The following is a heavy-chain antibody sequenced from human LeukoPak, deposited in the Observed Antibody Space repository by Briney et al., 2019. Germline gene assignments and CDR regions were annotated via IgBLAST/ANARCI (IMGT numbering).Heavy chain of an antibody. Sequence: GGSLRLSSAASGFTFSSYWMSWVRQAPGKGLEWVANIKQDGSEKYYVDSVKGRFTISRDNAKNSLYLQMNSLRAEDTAVYYCARETVGATTADFDYWGQGTLVTVSS. CDR1: GFTFSSYW. CDR2: IKQDGSEK. CDR3: ARETVGATTADFDY. J-gene: IGHJ4*02. D-gene: IGHD1-26*01. V-gene: IGHV3-7*01.